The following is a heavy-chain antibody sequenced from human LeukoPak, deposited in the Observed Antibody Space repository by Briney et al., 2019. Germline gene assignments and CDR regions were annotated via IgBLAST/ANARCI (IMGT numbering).Heavy chain of an antibody. CDR3: AREGPSGYNSYYFDY. Sequence: GGSLRLSCAASGFTVSSNYMSWVRQAPGKGLEWVSVIYSGGSTYYADSVKGRFTISRDNSKNTLYLQMNSLRAEDTAVYYCAREGPSGYNSYYFDYWGQGTLVTVSS. D-gene: IGHD5-24*01. V-gene: IGHV3-66*01. CDR1: GFTVSSNY. CDR2: IYSGGST. J-gene: IGHJ4*02.